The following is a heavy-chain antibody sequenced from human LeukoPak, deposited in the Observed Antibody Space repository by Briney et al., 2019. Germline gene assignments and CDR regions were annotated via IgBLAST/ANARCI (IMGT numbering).Heavy chain of an antibody. V-gene: IGHV3-23*01. CDR1: GFTFTTYA. J-gene: IGHJ4*02. CDR3: AKADRGWGVITKD. CDR2: IGGSSDFT. Sequence: GGSLRLSCAASGFTFTTYAMSWVRQAPGKGLECVSAIGGSSDFTYYAEYVKGRFTISRDNSKKTLYLQMNSLRAEDTAVYYCAKADRGWGVITKDWGQGTLVTVSS. D-gene: IGHD3-10*01.